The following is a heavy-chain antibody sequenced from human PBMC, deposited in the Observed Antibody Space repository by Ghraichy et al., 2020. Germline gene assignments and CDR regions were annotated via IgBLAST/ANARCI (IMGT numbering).Heavy chain of an antibody. D-gene: IGHD1-26*01. CDR1: GFTFSDYS. CDR3: ARQRELLLLWLDY. V-gene: IGHV3-21*01. CDR2: ISSDGSKV. J-gene: IGHJ4*02. Sequence: GGSLRLSCLVSGFTFSDYSLNWVRQAPGKGLEWLSSISSDGSKVHYAESIKGRFKISRDNAKRSVYLHMSSLRGEDTAVYYCARQRELLLLWLDYWGRGTLVTVSS.